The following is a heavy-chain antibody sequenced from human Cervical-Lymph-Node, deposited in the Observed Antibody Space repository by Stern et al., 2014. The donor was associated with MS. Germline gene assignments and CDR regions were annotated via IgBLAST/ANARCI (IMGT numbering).Heavy chain of an antibody. Sequence: VQLVQSGGGLVKPGGSLRLSCAASGFTFSTYSMNWVRQAPGKGLEWVSSSSDTSSYIYYADSVKGRFTISRDNAKNSLYLQMNSLRAEDTAVYYCARDDGQLLKYGLDVWGQGTTVTVSS. CDR3: ARDDGQLLKYGLDV. D-gene: IGHD2-2*01. J-gene: IGHJ6*02. V-gene: IGHV3-21*06. CDR1: GFTFSTYS. CDR2: SSDTSSYI.